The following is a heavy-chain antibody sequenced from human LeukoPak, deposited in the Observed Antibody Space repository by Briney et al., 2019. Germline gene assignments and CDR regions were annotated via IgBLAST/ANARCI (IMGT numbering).Heavy chain of an antibody. CDR2: IRSRTFRGTT. J-gene: IGHJ6*03. Sequence: GGSLRLSCTASGFTFGEHVVSWVRQAPGKGLEWVGLIRSRTFRGTTENAASVEGRFTFSRDDSKSIVYLQMNSLKTEDTAVYYCTREDLYYYYMDVWGKGTTVTVSS. CDR1: GFTFGEHV. V-gene: IGHV3-49*04. CDR3: TREDLYYYYMDV.